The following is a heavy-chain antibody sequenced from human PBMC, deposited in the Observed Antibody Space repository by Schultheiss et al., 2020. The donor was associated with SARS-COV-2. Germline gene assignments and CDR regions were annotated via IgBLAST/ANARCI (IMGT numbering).Heavy chain of an antibody. V-gene: IGHV3-11*01. CDR3: AREGYCSNGVCYTGD. J-gene: IGHJ4*02. D-gene: IGHD2-8*01. CDR1: RFSVSSNY. Sequence: GGSLRLSCAASRFSVSSNYMSWVRQAPGKGLEWVSYISSSGSTIYYADSVKGRFTISRDNAKNTLYLEMNSLRAEDTAIYFCAREGYCSNGVCYTGDWGQGTLVTVSS. CDR2: ISSSGSTI.